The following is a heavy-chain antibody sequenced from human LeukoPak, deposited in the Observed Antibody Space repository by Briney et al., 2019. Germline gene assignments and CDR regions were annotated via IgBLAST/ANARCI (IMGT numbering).Heavy chain of an antibody. J-gene: IGHJ4*02. CDR2: IYTSGST. Sequence: SETLSLTCTVSGGSISSYYWSWIRQPAGKGLEWIGRIYTSGSTNYNPSLKSRLTMSVDTSNNQFSLKLTSMTAADTAVYYCARHASHDYGDFQLSYWGQGTLVTVSS. CDR3: ARHASHDYGDFQLSY. CDR1: GGSISSYY. V-gene: IGHV4-4*07. D-gene: IGHD4-17*01.